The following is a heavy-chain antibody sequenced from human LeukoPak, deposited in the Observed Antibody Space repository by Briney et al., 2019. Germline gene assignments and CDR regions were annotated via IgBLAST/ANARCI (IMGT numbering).Heavy chain of an antibody. D-gene: IGHD3-22*01. CDR2: ISSRSTYI. J-gene: IGHJ3*02. CDR3: AREPYDFHEEDGFDI. V-gene: IGHV3-21*01. CDR1: GFSFSNYS. Sequence: PGGSLRLSCAASGFSFSNYSMYWVRQAPGKGLEWVSSISSRSTYIYYTESVKGRFTISRDNAKNSLFLQMNSLRAEDSAVYYCAREPYDFHEEDGFDIWGQGTLVTVSS.